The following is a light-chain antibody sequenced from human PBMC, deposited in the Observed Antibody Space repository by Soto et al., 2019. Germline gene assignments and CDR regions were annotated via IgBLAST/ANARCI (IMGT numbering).Light chain of an antibody. CDR2: RND. V-gene: IGLV1-47*01. CDR1: RSNIGSDL. J-gene: IGLJ3*02. CDR3: AAWDDRLSVWV. Sequence: QSVLTQPPSASGTPGQRVTISCSRSRSNIGSDLVYWYQQVPGTAPKLLISRNDQRPSGVPDRFSGSMSGTSASLAISGLRSEDEADYYCAAWDDRLSVWVFGGGTKVTVL.